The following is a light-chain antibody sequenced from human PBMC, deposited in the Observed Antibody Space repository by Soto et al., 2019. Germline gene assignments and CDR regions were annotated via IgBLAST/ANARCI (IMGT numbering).Light chain of an antibody. CDR2: DVS. CDR1: SSDVGGYNY. CDR3: SSNTSSSTLV. V-gene: IGLV2-14*01. J-gene: IGLJ1*01. Sequence: QSALTQPASVSGSPGQSITISCTGTSSDVGGYNYVSWYQQHPGKAPKLMIYDVSNRPSGVSNRFSGSKSGNTASLTISGPQAEDEPDYYCSSNTSSSTLVFGTGTKLTVL.